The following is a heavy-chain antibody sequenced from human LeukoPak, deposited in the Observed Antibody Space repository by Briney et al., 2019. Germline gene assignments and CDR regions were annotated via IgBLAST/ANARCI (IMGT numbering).Heavy chain of an antibody. Sequence: PSETLSLTCTVSGCSISSYYWSWIRQSAGKGLEWIGRINTSGSTNYNPSLKSRVTMSLDTSKNQLSLKLRSVTAADTAVYYCARAEKQVALDAFDIWGQGTMVTVSS. J-gene: IGHJ3*02. CDR3: ARAEKQVALDAFDI. CDR1: GCSISSYY. CDR2: INTSGST. V-gene: IGHV4-4*07.